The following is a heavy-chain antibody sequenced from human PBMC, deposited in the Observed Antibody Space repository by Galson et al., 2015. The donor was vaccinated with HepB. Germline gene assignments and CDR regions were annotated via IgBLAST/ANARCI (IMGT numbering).Heavy chain of an antibody. J-gene: IGHJ3*01. V-gene: IGHV3-7*03. CDR2: IHQGGGAN. Sequence: SLRHSHAASGSRFDSHSMTWVRPTPVKGLEWVADIHQGGGANLYLDSAKGRFTIFRDNAKNSVYLQMSSLTAEDTAVYYCTRLQSYAFDLWGQGTMVTVSS. CDR3: TRLQSYAFDL. CDR1: GSRFDSHS. D-gene: IGHD6-19*01.